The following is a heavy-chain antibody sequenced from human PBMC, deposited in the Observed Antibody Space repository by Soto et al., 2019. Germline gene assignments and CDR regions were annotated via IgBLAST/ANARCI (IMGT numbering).Heavy chain of an antibody. CDR1: GFTFDDYT. V-gene: IGHV3-43*01. CDR2: ISWDGGST. CDR3: AKEGYSYGLGFYYYHGMDV. J-gene: IGHJ6*02. D-gene: IGHD5-18*01. Sequence: HPGGSLRLSCAASGFTFDDYTMHWVRQAPGKGLEWVSLISWDGGSTYYADSVKGRFTISRDNSKNSLYLQMNSLRTEDTALYYCAKEGYSYGLGFYYYHGMDVWGQGTTVTVSS.